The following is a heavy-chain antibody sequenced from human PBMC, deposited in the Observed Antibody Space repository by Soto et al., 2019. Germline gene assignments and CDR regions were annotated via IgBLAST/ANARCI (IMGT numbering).Heavy chain of an antibody. CDR3: ASSPPPTVTMYSRYFDL. CDR1: GGTFSSYA. J-gene: IGHJ2*01. Sequence: QVQLVQSGAEVKKPGSSVKVSCKASGGTFSSYAINWVRQAPGQGLEWMGGIIPIFGTANYAQKFQGRVTITADKSTNPAYMERRSLRSEDTAVYYCASSPPPTVTMYSRYFDLWGRGTLVTVSS. D-gene: IGHD4-17*01. CDR2: IIPIFGTA. V-gene: IGHV1-69*14.